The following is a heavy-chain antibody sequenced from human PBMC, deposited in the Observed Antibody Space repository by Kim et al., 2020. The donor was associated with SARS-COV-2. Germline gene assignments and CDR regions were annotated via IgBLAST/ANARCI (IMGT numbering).Heavy chain of an antibody. J-gene: IGHJ4*02. CDR1: GYTFTSYD. Sequence: ASVKVSCKASGYTFTSYDINWVRQATGQGLEWMGWMNPNSGNTGYAQKFQGRVTMTRNTSISTAYMELSSLRSEDTAVYYCARVLRLEAYFDYWGQGTLVTVSS. V-gene: IGHV1-8*01. D-gene: IGHD1-1*01. CDR3: ARVLRLEAYFDY. CDR2: MNPNSGNT.